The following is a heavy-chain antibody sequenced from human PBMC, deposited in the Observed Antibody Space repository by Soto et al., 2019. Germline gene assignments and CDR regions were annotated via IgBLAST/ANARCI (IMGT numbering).Heavy chain of an antibody. Sequence: QVQLVESGGGVVQPGRSLRLSCAASGFTFSSYGMHWVRQAPGKGLEWVAVISYDGSNKYYADSVKGRFTISRDNSKNKLYLQMNSLRAEDTAVYYCAKDGLDTAMVNLGYWGQGTLVTVSS. V-gene: IGHV3-30*18. D-gene: IGHD5-18*01. J-gene: IGHJ4*02. CDR1: GFTFSSYG. CDR2: ISYDGSNK. CDR3: AKDGLDTAMVNLGY.